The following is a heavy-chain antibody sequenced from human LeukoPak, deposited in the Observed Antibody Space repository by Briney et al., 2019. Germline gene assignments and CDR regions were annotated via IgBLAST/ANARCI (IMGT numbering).Heavy chain of an antibody. D-gene: IGHD2-15*01. J-gene: IGHJ6*04. CDR1: GFSFSNYA. CDR3: ARDFGLRCSGGTCYSVYYYGMDV. Sequence: GGSLRLSCSASGFSFSNYAMYWVRQAPGKGLEWVANIKQGGSEKYYVDSVKGRFTISRDNAKNSLYLQMNSLRADDTAVYYCARDFGLRCSGGTCYSVYYYGMDVWGKGTTVTVSS. V-gene: IGHV3-7*03. CDR2: IKQGGSEK.